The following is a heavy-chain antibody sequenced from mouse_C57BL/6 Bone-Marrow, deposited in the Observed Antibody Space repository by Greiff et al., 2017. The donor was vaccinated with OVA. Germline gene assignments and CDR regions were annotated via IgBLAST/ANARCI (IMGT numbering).Heavy chain of an antibody. J-gene: IGHJ3*01. CDR1: GYTFTSYW. CDR3: ARSVLLRLAWFAY. CDR2: IDPNSGGT. V-gene: IGHV1-72*01. Sequence: QVQLQQPGAELVKPGASVKLSCKASGYTFTSYWMHWVKQRPGRGLEWIGRIDPNSGGTKYNEKFKSKATLTVDKPSSTAYMQLSSLTSEDSAVYDCARSVLLRLAWFAYWGQGTLVTVSA. D-gene: IGHD1-2*01.